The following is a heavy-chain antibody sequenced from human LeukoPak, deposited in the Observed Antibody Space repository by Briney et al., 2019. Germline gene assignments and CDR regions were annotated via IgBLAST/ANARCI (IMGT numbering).Heavy chain of an antibody. CDR1: GYTFTSYY. V-gene: IGHV1-46*01. CDR2: INPSGGST. D-gene: IGHD2-2*01. Sequence: ASVKVSCKASGYTFTSYYMHWVRQAPGQGLEWMGIINPSGGSTSYAQKFQGRVTMTRDTSTSTVYMELSSLRSEDTAVYYCARADVVVPAATRDYYYMDVWGKGTTVTVSS. CDR3: ARADVVVPAATRDYYYMDV. J-gene: IGHJ6*03.